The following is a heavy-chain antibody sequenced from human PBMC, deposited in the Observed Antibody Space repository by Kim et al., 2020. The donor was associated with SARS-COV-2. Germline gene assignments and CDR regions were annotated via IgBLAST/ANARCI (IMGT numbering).Heavy chain of an antibody. CDR3: ARVHYDYVWGRKYYFDY. D-gene: IGHD3-16*01. V-gene: IGHV3-11*05. Sequence: VKGRFTISRDNAKNSLYLQMNSLRAEDTAVYYCARVHYDYVWGRKYYFDYWGQGTLVTVSS. J-gene: IGHJ4*02.